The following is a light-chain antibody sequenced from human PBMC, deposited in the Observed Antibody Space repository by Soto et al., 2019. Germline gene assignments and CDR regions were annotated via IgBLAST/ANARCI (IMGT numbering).Light chain of an antibody. J-gene: IGLJ1*01. CDR3: CSYTTSSTYV. V-gene: IGLV2-14*03. Sequence: QSELTQPASVSGSPGQSIAISCTGTSSDVGAYNYVSWYQQHPGKAPKLMIYDVNNRPSGVSNRFSGSKSGNTASLTISGLQAEDEADYYCCSYTTSSTYVFGTGTKVTV. CDR2: DVN. CDR1: SSDVGAYNY.